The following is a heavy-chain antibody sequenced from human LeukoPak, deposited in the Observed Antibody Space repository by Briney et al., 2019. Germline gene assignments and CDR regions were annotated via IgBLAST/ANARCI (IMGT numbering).Heavy chain of an antibody. D-gene: IGHD3-10*02. CDR3: ICSGNYYRVFDY. V-gene: IGHV3-15*01. J-gene: IGHJ4*02. CDR2: IKSNSDGGTT. Sequence: PGGSLRLSCAASGFTFSNAWMTWVRQASGKGLEWLGRIKSNSDGGTTDYAAPVKGRFTISRDDSNTTLYLQMNSLKTEDTAVYYCICSGNYYRVFDYWGQGTLVTVSS. CDR1: GFTFSNAW.